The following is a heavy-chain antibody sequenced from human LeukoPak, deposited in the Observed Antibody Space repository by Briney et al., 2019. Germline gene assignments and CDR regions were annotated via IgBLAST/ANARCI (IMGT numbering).Heavy chain of an antibody. D-gene: IGHD3-22*01. CDR1: GGSISSYY. Sequence: PSETLSLTCTVSGGSISSYYWSWIRQPPGKGLEWIGYIYYSGSTNYNPSLKSRVTISVDTSKDQFSLKLSSVTAADTAVYYCATDDSSGYYYSDYWGQGTLVTVSS. CDR3: ATDDSSGYYYSDY. CDR2: IYYSGST. V-gene: IGHV4-59*01. J-gene: IGHJ4*02.